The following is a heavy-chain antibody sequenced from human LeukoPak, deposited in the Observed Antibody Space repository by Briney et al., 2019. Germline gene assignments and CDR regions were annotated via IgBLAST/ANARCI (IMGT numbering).Heavy chain of an antibody. CDR3: ARVHGTKRYYFDD. Sequence: GGSLRLSCADSGFTFTTQYMTWVRQAPGQGVEWVSLIFDGGSTFYADSVTGRFSISRDNAKNTLDLQMNSLRAEDTAVYYCARVHGTKRYYFDDWGQGTQVIVSS. CDR1: GFTFTTQY. CDR2: IFDGGST. D-gene: IGHD1-26*01. V-gene: IGHV3-66*01. J-gene: IGHJ4*02.